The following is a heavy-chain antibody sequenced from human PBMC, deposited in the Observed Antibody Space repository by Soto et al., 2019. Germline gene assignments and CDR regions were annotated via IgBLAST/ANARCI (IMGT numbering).Heavy chain of an antibody. J-gene: IGHJ1*01. D-gene: IGHD2-21*02. CDR3: ASPPYCGGDCYSISRDFQH. CDR2: IIPIFGTA. CDR1: GGTFSSYA. V-gene: IGHV1-69*12. Sequence: QVQLVQSGAEVKKPGSSVKVSCKASGGTFSSYAINWVRQAPGQGLEWMGGIIPIFGTANYAQKFQGRVTITADESTSTAYMELSSLRSEDTAVYYCASPPYCGGDCYSISRDFQHWGQGTLVTVSS.